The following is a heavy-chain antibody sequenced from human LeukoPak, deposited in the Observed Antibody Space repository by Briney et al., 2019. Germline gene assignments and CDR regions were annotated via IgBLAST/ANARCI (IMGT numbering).Heavy chain of an antibody. CDR1: GGSFSGYY. CDR2: INHSGNT. J-gene: IGHJ6*04. CDR3: ATRRGRYGMDA. V-gene: IGHV4-34*01. Sequence: SETLSLTCAVYGGSFSGYYWSWIRQPPRKGLEWSGEINHSGNTNYNPSLKSRVTISVDTSKNQFSLKLSSVTAADTVVYYCATRRGRYGMDAWGKGTTVTVSS.